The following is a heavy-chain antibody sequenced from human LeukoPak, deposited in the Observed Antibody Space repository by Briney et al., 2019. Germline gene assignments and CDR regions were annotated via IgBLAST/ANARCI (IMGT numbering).Heavy chain of an antibody. Sequence: GGSLRLSCAASGFTFSSYAMHWVRQAPGKGLEWVAVISYDGSNKYYAASVKGRFTISRDNSKNTLYLQMNSLRAEDTAVYYCARDWEMATAFDYWGQGTLVTVSS. J-gene: IGHJ4*02. CDR2: ISYDGSNK. D-gene: IGHD5-24*01. CDR3: ARDWEMATAFDY. V-gene: IGHV3-30*03. CDR1: GFTFSSYA.